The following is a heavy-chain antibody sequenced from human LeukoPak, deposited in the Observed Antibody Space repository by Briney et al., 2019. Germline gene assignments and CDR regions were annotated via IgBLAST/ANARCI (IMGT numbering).Heavy chain of an antibody. D-gene: IGHD5-12*01. CDR1: GFTFSSYG. CDR2: IRYDGSNK. J-gene: IGHJ3*02. Sequence: GGSLRLSCAASGFTFSSYGMHWVRQAPGKGLEWVAFIRYDGSNKYYAESVKGRLTISRDNSKNKLYLQMNSLRAEDTAVYYCAKDRAVATIGDDAFDIWGQGTMVTVSS. CDR3: AKDRAVATIGDDAFDI. V-gene: IGHV3-30*02.